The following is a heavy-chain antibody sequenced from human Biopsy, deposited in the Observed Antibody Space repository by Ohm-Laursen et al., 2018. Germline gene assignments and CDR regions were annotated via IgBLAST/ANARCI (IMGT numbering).Heavy chain of an antibody. CDR2: INHRGST. CDR1: GESFNGYY. V-gene: IGHV4-34*01. J-gene: IGHJ6*02. CDR3: VRGVDYYDPYHYYALDV. Sequence: TLSLTCAVYGESFNGYYWSWIRQTPGKGLEWIGEINHRGSTNYNPSLKSRVTISVGTSKNQFSLKVRSVTAADTAVYYCVRGVDYYDPYHYYALDVWGQGTTVTVSS. D-gene: IGHD3-22*01.